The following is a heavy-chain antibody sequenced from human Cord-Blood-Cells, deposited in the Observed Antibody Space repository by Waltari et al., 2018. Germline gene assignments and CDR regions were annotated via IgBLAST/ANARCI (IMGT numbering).Heavy chain of an antibody. J-gene: IGHJ4*02. CDR2: IIPIFGTA. Sequence: QVQLVQSGAEVKKPGSSVKVSCKASGGTFSSSAISWVRQAPGQGLEWMGGIIPIFGTANYAQKFQGRVTITADESTSTAYMELSSLRSGDTAVYYCARGPLLYNGSGSYYFDYWGQGTLVTVSS. CDR1: GGTFSSSA. CDR3: ARGPLLYNGSGSYYFDY. V-gene: IGHV1-69*12. D-gene: IGHD3-10*01.